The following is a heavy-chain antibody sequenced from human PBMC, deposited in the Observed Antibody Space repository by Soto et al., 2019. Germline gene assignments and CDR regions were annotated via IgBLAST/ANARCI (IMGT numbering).Heavy chain of an antibody. V-gene: IGHV1-69*01. CDR3: ARDPRSITGTTSSEDFQH. CDR2: IIPLLGIT. Sequence: QAQLMQSGAEGKKPGSSVKVSCKASGGTFSGYVINWVRQAPGQGLEWMGGIIPLLGITDYGQKFQGRITIAADESTGTAYMDLRGLRSEDTAVYYCARDPRSITGTTSSEDFQHWGQGTLVSVSS. D-gene: IGHD1-20*01. J-gene: IGHJ1*01. CDR1: GGTFSGYV.